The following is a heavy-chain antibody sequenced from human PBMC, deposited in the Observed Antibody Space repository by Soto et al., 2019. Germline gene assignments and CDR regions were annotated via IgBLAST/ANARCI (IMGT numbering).Heavy chain of an antibody. D-gene: IGHD6-19*01. Sequence: SVKVSCKASGGTFSSYAISWVRQAPGQGLEWMGGIIPIFGTANYAQKFQGRVTITADESTSTAYMELSSPRSEDTAVYYCAREFGGPQQLLTWGSSGWPPYYFDYWGQGTLVTVSS. CDR1: GGTFSSYA. CDR2: IIPIFGTA. V-gene: IGHV1-69*13. J-gene: IGHJ4*02. CDR3: AREFGGPQQLLTWGSSGWPPYYFDY.